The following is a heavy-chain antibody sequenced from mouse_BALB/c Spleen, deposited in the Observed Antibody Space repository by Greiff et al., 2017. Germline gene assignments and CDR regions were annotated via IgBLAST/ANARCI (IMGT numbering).Heavy chain of an antibody. CDR2: IRNKANGYTT. CDR3: ARDDDLYAMDY. CDR1: GFTFTDYY. Sequence: EVQLQESGGGLVQPGGSLRLSCATSGFTFTDYYMSWVRQPPGKALEWLGFIRNKANGYTTEYSASVKGRFTISRDNSQSILYLQMNTLRAEDSATYYCARDDDLYAMDYWGQGTSVTVSS. J-gene: IGHJ4*01. D-gene: IGHD2-3*01. V-gene: IGHV7-3*02.